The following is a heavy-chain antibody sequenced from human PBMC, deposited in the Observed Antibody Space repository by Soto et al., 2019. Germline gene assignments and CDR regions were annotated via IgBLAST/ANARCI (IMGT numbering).Heavy chain of an antibody. V-gene: IGHV3-11*06. J-gene: IGHJ4*02. D-gene: IGHD1-26*01. CDR2: ISSSSTYI. CDR1: GFTFSDYY. CDR3: ARGDRGSYSDFDY. Sequence: QVQLVESGGGLVKPGGSLRLSCAVSGFTFSDYYMTWIRQAPGKGLEWVSYISSSSTYINYADSVKGRFTISRDNAKNSLYLQMNRLRAEDTAVYYCARGDRGSYSDFDYWGRGTLVTVSP.